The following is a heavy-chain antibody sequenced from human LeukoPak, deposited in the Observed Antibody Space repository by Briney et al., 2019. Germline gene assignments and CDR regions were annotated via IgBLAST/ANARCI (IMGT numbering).Heavy chain of an antibody. CDR3: AKVIYYYGSVGYYFDY. Sequence: PGGSLRLSCAASGFTVSSNYMSWVRQAPGKGLEWVSVIYSGGSTYYADSVKGRFTISRDNSKNTLYLQMNSLRAEDTAVYYCAKVIYYYGSVGYYFDYWGQGTLVTVSS. V-gene: IGHV3-53*01. CDR2: IYSGGST. CDR1: GFTVSSNY. J-gene: IGHJ4*02. D-gene: IGHD3-10*01.